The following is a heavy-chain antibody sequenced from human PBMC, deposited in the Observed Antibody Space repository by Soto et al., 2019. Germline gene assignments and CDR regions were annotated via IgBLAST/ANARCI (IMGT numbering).Heavy chain of an antibody. CDR2: INHSGST. Sequence: QVQLQQWGAGLLKPSETLSLTCAVYGGSFSGYYWSWIRQPPGKGLEWIGEINHSGSTNYNPSLKSRVTISVDTSKYQFSLKLSSVTAADTAVYYCARGQDSSSWYKRLNQGYFVYWGQGTLVTVSS. D-gene: IGHD6-13*01. J-gene: IGHJ4*02. V-gene: IGHV4-34*01. CDR1: GGSFSGYY. CDR3: ARGQDSSSWYKRLNQGYFVY.